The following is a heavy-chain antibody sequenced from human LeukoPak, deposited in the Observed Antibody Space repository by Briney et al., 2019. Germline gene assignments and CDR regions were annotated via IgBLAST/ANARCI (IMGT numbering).Heavy chain of an antibody. CDR2: ISASGA. V-gene: IGHV3-23*01. D-gene: IGHD2-21*01. CDR3: AKDHERDGYPCLDS. J-gene: IGHJ4*02. CDR1: GFTFRRLA. Sequence: GGSLRLSCAVSGFTFRRLAMTWVGQAPGKGLEWVSTISASGAYYADPVRGRFTISRDNSRNTLDLEMNSLRVKDTALYYCAKDHERDGYPCLDSWGQGTLVTVSS.